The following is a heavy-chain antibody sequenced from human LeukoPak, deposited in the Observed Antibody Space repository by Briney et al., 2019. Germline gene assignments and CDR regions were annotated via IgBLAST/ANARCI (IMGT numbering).Heavy chain of an antibody. Sequence: GGSLRLSCAASGFTVSSNYMSWVRQAPGKGLEWVSVIYSGGSTYYADSVKGRFTISRDNAKNSLYLQMNSLRAEDTAVYYCARANSRATYYYDSSGTYYFDYWGQGTLVTVSS. CDR1: GFTVSSNY. CDR3: ARANSRATYYYDSSGTYYFDY. J-gene: IGHJ4*02. CDR2: IYSGGST. D-gene: IGHD3-22*01. V-gene: IGHV3-66*01.